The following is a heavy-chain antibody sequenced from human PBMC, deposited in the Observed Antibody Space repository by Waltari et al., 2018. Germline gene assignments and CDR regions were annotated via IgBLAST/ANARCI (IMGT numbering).Heavy chain of an antibody. D-gene: IGHD3-22*01. Sequence: QVQLVQSGAEVKKPGASVKVSCKASGYTFTGYYMHWVRQAPGQGLEWMGRSNPNSGGTNYAQKFHGRVTMTRDTSISTAYMELSRLRSDDTAVYYCARGGYYDSSGLQDAFDIWGQGTMVTVSS. V-gene: IGHV1-2*06. CDR2: SNPNSGGT. CDR1: GYTFTGYY. J-gene: IGHJ3*02. CDR3: ARGGYYDSSGLQDAFDI.